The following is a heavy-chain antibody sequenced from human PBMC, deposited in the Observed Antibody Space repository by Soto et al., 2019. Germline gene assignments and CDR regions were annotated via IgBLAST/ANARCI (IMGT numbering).Heavy chain of an antibody. CDR3: TRAGTRPYYYYGMDV. CDR2: IYSGGST. V-gene: IGHV3-53*01. J-gene: IGHJ6*02. D-gene: IGHD1-1*01. CDR1: GFSVSSNY. Sequence: GGSLRRSCAASGFSVSSNYMTWVRQAPGKGLEWVSVIYSGGSTYYAASVKGRFTISRDNSKNTLYLQMNSLRVEDTAVYYCTRAGTRPYYYYGMDVWGRGTTVTVSS.